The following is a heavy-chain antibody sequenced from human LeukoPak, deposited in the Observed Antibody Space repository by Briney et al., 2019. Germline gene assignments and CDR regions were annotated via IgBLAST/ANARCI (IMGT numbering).Heavy chain of an antibody. CDR3: ARQPPRAYYDFWSGYYFDI. J-gene: IGHJ3*02. D-gene: IGHD3-3*01. CDR2: IYYSGST. CDR1: GGSISSSSYY. Sequence: SETLSLTCTVSGGSISSSSYYWGWIRQPPGKGLEWIGSIYYSGSTYYNPSLKSRVTISVDTYKNQFSLKLSSVTAADTAVYYCARQPPRAYYDFWSGYYFDIWGQGTMVTVSS. V-gene: IGHV4-39*01.